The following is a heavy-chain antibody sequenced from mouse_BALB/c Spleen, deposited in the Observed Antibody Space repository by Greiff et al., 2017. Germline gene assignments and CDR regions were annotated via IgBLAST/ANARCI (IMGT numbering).Heavy chain of an antibody. CDR3: ARLWDWYFDV. CDR1: GFTFSSYA. V-gene: IGHV5-9-3*01. Sequence: EVQGVESGGGLVKPGGSLKLSCAASGFTFSSYAMSWVRQTPEKRLEWVATISSGGSYTYYPDSVKGRFTISRDNAKNTLYLQMSSLRSEDTAMYYCARLWDWYFDVWGAGTTVTVSS. J-gene: IGHJ1*01. CDR2: ISSGGSYT. D-gene: IGHD1-1*02.